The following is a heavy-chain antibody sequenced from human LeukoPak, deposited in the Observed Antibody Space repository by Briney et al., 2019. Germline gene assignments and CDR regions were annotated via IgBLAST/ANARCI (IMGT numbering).Heavy chain of an antibody. Sequence: GGSLRLSCAASGFTFSSYTMSWVRQTPGKGLEWVSTITTSDGNTYYADSVKGRFTVSRDNSKNTLFLQMNSLRAEDTAVYYCAKDGGLWVSAHWGDSWGRGTLVTVSS. CDR3: AKDGGLWVSAHWGDS. CDR2: ITTSDGNT. J-gene: IGHJ4*02. CDR1: GFTFSSYT. V-gene: IGHV3-23*01. D-gene: IGHD7-27*01.